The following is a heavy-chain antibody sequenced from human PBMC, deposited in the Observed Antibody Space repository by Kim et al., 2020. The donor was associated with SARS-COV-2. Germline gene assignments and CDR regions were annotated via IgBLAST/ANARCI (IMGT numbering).Heavy chain of an antibody. Sequence: SETLSLTCTVSGGSISSYYWSWIRQPPGKGLEWIGYIYYSGSTNYNPSLKSRVTISVDTSKNQFSLKLSSVTAADTAVYYCARALWDFWSGYRSYYFDYWGQGTLVTVSS. CDR1: GGSISSYY. D-gene: IGHD3-3*01. CDR2: IYYSGST. J-gene: IGHJ4*02. V-gene: IGHV4-59*01. CDR3: ARALWDFWSGYRSYYFDY.